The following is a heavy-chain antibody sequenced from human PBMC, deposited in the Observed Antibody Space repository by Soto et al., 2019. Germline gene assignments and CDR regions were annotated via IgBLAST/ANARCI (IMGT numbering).Heavy chain of an antibody. CDR2: FDPEDGQT. V-gene: IGHV1-24*01. CDR3: ATSLELPLGVDI. Sequence: ASVKVSCKVSGYSLTELSIHWVRQAPEKGLEWMRSFDPEDGQTINKQKFQDRVTMTGDTSSDTGYMELSNLRSEDTAIYYCATSLELPLGVDIWGQGTTVTVSS. CDR1: GYSLTELS. D-gene: IGHD1-7*01. J-gene: IGHJ6*02.